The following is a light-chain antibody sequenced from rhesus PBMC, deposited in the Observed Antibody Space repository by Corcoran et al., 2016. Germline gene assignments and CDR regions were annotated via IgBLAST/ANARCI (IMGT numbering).Light chain of an antibody. Sequence: DIQMTQSPSSLSASVGDRVTITCRASQGITNDLAWYQQKPGETPKLLSSEASSLQSGIPSRFSCSVSGTDFTLTISSLQSEDFATYYCQHYYSTPYSFGQGTKVEI. CDR2: EAS. CDR1: QGITND. J-gene: IGKJ2*01. CDR3: QHYYSTPYS. V-gene: IGKV1-25*01.